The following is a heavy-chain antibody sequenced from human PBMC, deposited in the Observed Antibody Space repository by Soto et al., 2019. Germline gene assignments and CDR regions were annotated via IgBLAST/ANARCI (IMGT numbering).Heavy chain of an antibody. CDR3: ARGSQVDTAMGWHFYYYYGMDV. V-gene: IGHV4-59*01. D-gene: IGHD5-18*01. CDR1: GGSISSYY. CDR2: ICYSGST. J-gene: IGHJ6*02. Sequence: KASETLSLTCTVSGGSISSYYWSWIRQPPGKGLEWIGYICYSGSTNYNPSLKSRVTISVDTSKNQFSLKLSSVPAADTAVYYCARGSQVDTAMGWHFYYYYGMDVWGQGTTVTVSS.